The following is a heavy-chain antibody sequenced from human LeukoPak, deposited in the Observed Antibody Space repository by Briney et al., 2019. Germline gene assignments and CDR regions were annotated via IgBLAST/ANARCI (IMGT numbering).Heavy chain of an antibody. Sequence: GGSLRLSCAASGLTVNNNYMNWVRQAPGKGLEWVSALYIGGNTYYADSVRGRFTISRDNSKNTLYLQMNSLRAEDTAIYYCMTAAGYNFGQYWGQGALVTVSS. CDR3: MTAAGYNFGQY. CDR1: GLTVNNNY. D-gene: IGHD5-18*01. J-gene: IGHJ4*02. CDR2: LYIGGNT. V-gene: IGHV3-53*01.